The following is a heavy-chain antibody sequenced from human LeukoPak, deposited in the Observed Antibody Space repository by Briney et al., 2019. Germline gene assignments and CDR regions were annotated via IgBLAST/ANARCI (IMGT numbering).Heavy chain of an antibody. CDR1: GGSISSGGYY. Sequence: PSQTLSLTCTVSGGSISSGGYYWGWIRQPPGKGLEWIGSIYYSGSTYYNPSLKSRVTISVDTSKNQFSLKLSSVTAADTAVYYCARRVGSYYGSGPPLFFDYWGQGTLVTVSS. CDR3: ARRVGSYYGSGPPLFFDY. CDR2: IYYSGST. J-gene: IGHJ4*02. D-gene: IGHD3-10*01. V-gene: IGHV4-39*01.